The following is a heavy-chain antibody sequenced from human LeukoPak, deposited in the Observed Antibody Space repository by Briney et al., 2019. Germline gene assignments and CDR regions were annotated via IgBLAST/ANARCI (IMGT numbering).Heavy chain of an antibody. CDR3: ARDHLRLADYYYMDV. CDR2: IYTSGST. D-gene: IGHD6-19*01. J-gene: IGHJ6*03. V-gene: IGHV4-4*07. CDR1: GGSISSYY. Sequence: SSETLSLTCTVSGGSISSYYWSWIRQPAGKGLEWIGRIYTSGSTNYNPSLKSRVTMSVDTSKNQFSLKLSSVTAADTAVYYCARDHLRLADYYYMDVWGEGTTVTVSS.